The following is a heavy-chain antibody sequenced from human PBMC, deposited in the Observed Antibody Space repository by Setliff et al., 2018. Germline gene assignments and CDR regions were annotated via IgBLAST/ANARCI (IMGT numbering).Heavy chain of an antibody. D-gene: IGHD1-26*01. J-gene: IGHJ6*03. Sequence: ASVKVSCKASGYTFTGYYLHWVRQAPGQGLEWMGRINPNSGDTKYAQKFQGRVTITRNTSISTACMELSSLRSEDTAVYYCARVKVIVGATPRTYYMDVWGKGTTVTVSS. CDR1: GYTFTGYY. V-gene: IGHV1-2*06. CDR3: ARVKVIVGATPRTYYMDV. CDR2: INPNSGDT.